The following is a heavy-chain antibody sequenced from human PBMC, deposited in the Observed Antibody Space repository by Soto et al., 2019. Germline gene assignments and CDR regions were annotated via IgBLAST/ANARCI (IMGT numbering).Heavy chain of an antibody. CDR1: GFTFSLYG. J-gene: IGHJ4*02. V-gene: IGHV3-30*18. CDR2: ISDDGSNQ. Sequence: QVQLVESGGGVVQPERSLRLSCAASGFTFSLYGIHWVRQAPGKGLEWVALISDDGSNQYFADSVKGRFTISRDNSNNTLYLQMNSLRPEDTAVYFCAKDWGYGDYVFDFWGQGTLVTVSS. CDR3: AKDWGYGDYVFDF. D-gene: IGHD4-17*01.